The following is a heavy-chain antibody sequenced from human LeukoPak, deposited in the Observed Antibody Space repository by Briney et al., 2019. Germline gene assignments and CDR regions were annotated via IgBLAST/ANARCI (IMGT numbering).Heavy chain of an antibody. V-gene: IGHV3-9*03. CDR3: AKDRVDTAMGNFDY. CDR2: ISWNSGSI. CDR1: GFTFDDYA. Sequence: GGSLRLSCAASGFTFDDYAMHWVRQAPGKGLEWVSGISWNSGSIGYADSVKGRFTISRDNAKNSLYLQMNSLRAEDMALYYCAKDRVDTAMGNFDYWGQGTLVTVSS. D-gene: IGHD5-18*01. J-gene: IGHJ4*02.